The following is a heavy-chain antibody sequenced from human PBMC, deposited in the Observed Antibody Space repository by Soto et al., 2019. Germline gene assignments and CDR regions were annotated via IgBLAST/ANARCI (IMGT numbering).Heavy chain of an antibody. D-gene: IGHD5-12*01. Sequence: ASVKVSCKASGYTSTIYYMHWVLQAPGQGLEWMGIINPSGGSTSYAQKFQGRVTMTRDTSTSTVYMELSSLRSEDTAVYYCASKEMATPYGMDVWGQGTTVTVS. CDR3: ASKEMATPYGMDV. V-gene: IGHV1-46*03. CDR1: GYTSTIYY. CDR2: INPSGGST. J-gene: IGHJ6*02.